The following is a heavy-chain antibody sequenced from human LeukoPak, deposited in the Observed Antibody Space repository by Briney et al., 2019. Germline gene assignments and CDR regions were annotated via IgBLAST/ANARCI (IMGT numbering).Heavy chain of an antibody. Sequence: PGRSLRLSCAASGFTFSSYAMHWVRQAPGKGLEWVAVISYDGSNKYYADSVKGRFTISRDNSKNTLYLQMNSLRAEDTAVYYCARDFLTMVRDPYGMGVWGQGTTVTVSS. CDR3: ARDFLTMVRDPYGMGV. J-gene: IGHJ6*02. D-gene: IGHD3-10*01. CDR1: GFTFSSYA. CDR2: ISYDGSNK. V-gene: IGHV3-30-3*01.